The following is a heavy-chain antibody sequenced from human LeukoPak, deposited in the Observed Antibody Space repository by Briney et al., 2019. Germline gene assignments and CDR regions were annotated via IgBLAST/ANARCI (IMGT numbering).Heavy chain of an antibody. CDR2: TYYRSKWYN. D-gene: IGHD5-18*01. CDR3: AREGHVDTAIYSYFDY. Sequence: SQTLSLTSTISGDSVSSNSAAWNWIRQSPSRGLEWLGRTYYRSKWYNDYAVSVKSRITINPDTSKNQFSLQLNSVTPEDTAVYYCAREGHVDTAIYSYFDYWGQGTLVTVSS. CDR1: GDSVSSNSAA. J-gene: IGHJ4*02. V-gene: IGHV6-1*01.